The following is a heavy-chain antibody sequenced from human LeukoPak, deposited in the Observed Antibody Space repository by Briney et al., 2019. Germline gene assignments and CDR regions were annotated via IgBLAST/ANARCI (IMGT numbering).Heavy chain of an antibody. CDR2: ISSRSSYI. CDR1: GFTFSSYS. Sequence: GSLRLSCAASGFTFSSYSMTWVRQAPGKGLEWVSSISSRSSYIYYADSVKGRFTISRDNAKNSLYLQMNSLRAEDTAVYYCARGGDGYNFWFDYWGQGTLVTVSS. V-gene: IGHV3-21*01. D-gene: IGHD5-24*01. CDR3: ARGGDGYNFWFDY. J-gene: IGHJ4*02.